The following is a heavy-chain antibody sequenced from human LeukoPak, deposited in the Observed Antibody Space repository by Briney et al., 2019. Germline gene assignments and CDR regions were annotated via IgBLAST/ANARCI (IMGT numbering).Heavy chain of an antibody. D-gene: IGHD3-3*01. CDR3: ARQGRFLEWLPDYYYYGMDV. J-gene: IGHJ6*02. Sequence: GESLKISCQGSGYSFTSYWIGWVRQMPGKGLEWMGIIYPGDSDTRYSPSFQGQVTISADKSISTAYLQWSSLKASDTAMYYCARQGRFLEWLPDYYYYGMDVWGQGTTVTVSS. CDR1: GYSFTSYW. CDR2: IYPGDSDT. V-gene: IGHV5-51*01.